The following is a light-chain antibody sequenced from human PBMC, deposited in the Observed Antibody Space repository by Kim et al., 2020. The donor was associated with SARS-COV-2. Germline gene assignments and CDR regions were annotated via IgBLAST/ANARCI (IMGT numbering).Light chain of an antibody. V-gene: IGKV1-39*01. Sequence: SASVGDRVTITCRASQSISSYLNWYQQKPGKAPKLLIYAASSLQSGVPSRFSGSGSGTDFTLTISSLQPEDFATYYCQQSYSTLGYTFGQGTKLET. CDR3: QQSYSTLGYT. J-gene: IGKJ2*01. CDR2: AAS. CDR1: QSISSY.